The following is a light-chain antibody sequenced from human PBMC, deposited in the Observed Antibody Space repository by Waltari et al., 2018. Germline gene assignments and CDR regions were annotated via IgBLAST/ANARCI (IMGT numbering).Light chain of an antibody. CDR2: DVF. CDR1: SRDVGFYNY. J-gene: IGLJ3*02. Sequence: QSALTQPASVSGSPGQSITISCTGTSRDVGFYNYVSWYQQYPGKAPKLIIYDVFQRPSGVSNRFSGSKSGNTASLTISVLQTEDEGDYYCKSYTGSSSWVFGGGTKLTVL. V-gene: IGLV2-14*03. CDR3: KSYTGSSSWV.